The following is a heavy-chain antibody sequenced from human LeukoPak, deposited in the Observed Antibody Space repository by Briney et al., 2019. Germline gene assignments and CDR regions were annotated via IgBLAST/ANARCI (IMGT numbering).Heavy chain of an antibody. Sequence: SETLSLTCTVSGGSISSSSYYWGWIRQPPGKGLEWIGSIYYSGSTYYNPSLKSRVTISVDTSKNQFSLKLSSVTAADTAVYYCARDQSSGWYQHWGQGTLVTVSS. D-gene: IGHD6-19*01. CDR1: GGSISSSSYY. CDR3: ARDQSSGWYQH. V-gene: IGHV4-39*07. CDR2: IYYSGST. J-gene: IGHJ1*01.